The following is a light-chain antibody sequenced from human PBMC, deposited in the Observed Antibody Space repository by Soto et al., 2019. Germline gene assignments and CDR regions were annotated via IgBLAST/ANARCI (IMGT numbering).Light chain of an antibody. CDR1: SSDVGGYNY. CDR3: SSYAGSNNVYV. CDR2: DVD. J-gene: IGLJ1*01. V-gene: IGLV2-8*01. Sequence: QSVLTQPPSASGSPGQSVTISCTGTSSDVGGYNYVSWYQQHPGKAPKLMIYDVDKWPSGVPDRFSGSKSGNTASLTVSGLQAEDEADYYCSSYAGSNNVYVFGTGTKLTVL.